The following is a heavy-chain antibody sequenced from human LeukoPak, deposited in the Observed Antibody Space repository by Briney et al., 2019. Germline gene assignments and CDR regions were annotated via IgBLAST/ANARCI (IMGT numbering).Heavy chain of an antibody. Sequence: ASVKVSCKASGYTFTGYYMHWVRQAPGQGLEWMGWINPNSGGTNYAQKFQGRVTMTRDTSISTAYMELSRLRSVDTGVYYCARDRLGYCSGGSCYWKGASWFDPWGQGTLVTVSS. CDR2: INPNSGGT. V-gene: IGHV1-2*02. D-gene: IGHD2-15*01. CDR1: GYTFTGYY. J-gene: IGHJ5*02. CDR3: ARDRLGYCSGGSCYWKGASWFDP.